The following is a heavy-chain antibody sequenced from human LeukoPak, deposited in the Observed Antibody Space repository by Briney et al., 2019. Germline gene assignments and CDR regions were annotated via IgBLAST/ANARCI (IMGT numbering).Heavy chain of an antibody. J-gene: IGHJ4*02. V-gene: IGHV4-39*01. CDR1: GGSISSSSYY. D-gene: IGHD6-13*01. Sequence: SETLSLTCTVSGGSISSSSYYWGWIRQPPGKGLEWIGSIYYSGSTYYNPSLKSRVTISVDTSKNQFSLKLSSVTAADTAVYYCARGIQQQLIHWGQGTLVTVSS. CDR2: IYYSGST. CDR3: ARGIQQQLIH.